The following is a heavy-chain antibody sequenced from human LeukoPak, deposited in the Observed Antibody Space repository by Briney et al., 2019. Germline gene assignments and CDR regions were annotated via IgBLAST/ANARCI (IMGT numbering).Heavy chain of an antibody. CDR1: GGSFSGYY. CDR3: ASDGDTTPAGY. Sequence: SETLSLTCAVYGGSFSGYYWSWIRQPPGKGLEWIGEINHSGSTNYNPSLKSRVTISVDTSKNQFSLKLSSVTAADTAVYYCASDGDTTPAGYWGQGTLVTVSS. D-gene: IGHD1-14*01. V-gene: IGHV4-34*01. CDR2: INHSGST. J-gene: IGHJ4*02.